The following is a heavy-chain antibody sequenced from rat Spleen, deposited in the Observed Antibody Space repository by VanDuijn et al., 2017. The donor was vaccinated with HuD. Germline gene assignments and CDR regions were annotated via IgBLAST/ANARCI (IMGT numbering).Heavy chain of an antibody. CDR2: ISYEGSST. J-gene: IGHJ2*01. CDR1: GFIFSDYY. Sequence: EVQLVESDGGLVQPGRSLKLSCAASGFIFSDYYMAWVRQAPTKGLEWVASISYEGSSTYYGDSVKGRFTISRDNAKSTLYLQMDSLRSEDTATYYCARRHYGYTDYFDYWGQGVMVPVSS. V-gene: IGHV5-22*01. D-gene: IGHD1-11*01. CDR3: ARRHYGYTDYFDY.